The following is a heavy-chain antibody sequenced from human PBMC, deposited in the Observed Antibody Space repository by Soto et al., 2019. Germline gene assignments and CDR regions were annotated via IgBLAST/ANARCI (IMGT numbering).Heavy chain of an antibody. Sequence: GGSLRLSCAASGFTFSSYAMSWVRQAPGKGLEWVSAISGSGGSTYYADSVKGRFTISRDNSKNTLYLQMNSLRAEDTAVYYCAKDLVNRPYYDILTGYLDFDYWGQGTLVTVSS. V-gene: IGHV3-23*01. J-gene: IGHJ4*02. CDR1: GFTFSSYA. CDR2: ISGSGGST. D-gene: IGHD3-9*01. CDR3: AKDLVNRPYYDILTGYLDFDY.